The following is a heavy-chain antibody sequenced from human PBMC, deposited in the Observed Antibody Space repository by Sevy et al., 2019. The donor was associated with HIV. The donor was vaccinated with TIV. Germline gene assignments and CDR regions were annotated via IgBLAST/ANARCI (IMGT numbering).Heavy chain of an antibody. J-gene: IGHJ5*01. CDR1: SGSISSSSYY. CDR3: ARYLRGDHAGGFDF. V-gene: IGHV4-39*01. Sequence: SETLSLTCTVSSGSISSSSYYWGWIRQPPGKGLEWIGSIDYSGSTYYNPALKSRVTISGDTSKNQFSLNRRSVTAAETAVYYCARYLRGDHAGGFDFWGQGTLVTVSS. CDR2: IDYSGST. D-gene: IGHD4-17*01.